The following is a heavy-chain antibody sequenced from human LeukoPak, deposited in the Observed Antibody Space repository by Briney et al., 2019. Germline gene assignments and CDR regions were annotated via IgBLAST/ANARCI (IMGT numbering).Heavy chain of an antibody. J-gene: IGHJ4*02. Sequence: GGSLRLSCTAYGFTFGDYAMSWFRQAPGKGLEWVGFIRSKAYGGTTEYAASVKGRFTISRDDSKSIAYLQMNSLKTEDTAVYYCTQGYYDSSGYYGSTPHRDRYFDYWGQGTLVTVSS. D-gene: IGHD3-22*01. CDR2: IRSKAYGGTT. CDR1: GFTFGDYA. CDR3: TQGYYDSSGYYGSTPHRDRYFDY. V-gene: IGHV3-49*03.